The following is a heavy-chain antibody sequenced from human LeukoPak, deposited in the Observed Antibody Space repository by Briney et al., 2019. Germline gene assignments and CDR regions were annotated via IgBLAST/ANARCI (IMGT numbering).Heavy chain of an antibody. J-gene: IGHJ6*03. CDR1: GYTFTGYY. Sequence: ASVKVSCKAPGYTFTGYYMHWVRQAPGQGLEWMGWINPNSGGTNYAQKFQGRVTMTRDTSIGTAYMELSRLRSDATAVYYCARGGQLGKRGYYYYYYMDVWGKGTTVTVSS. V-gene: IGHV1-2*02. CDR2: INPNSGGT. D-gene: IGHD5-18*01. CDR3: ARGGQLGKRGYYYYYYMDV.